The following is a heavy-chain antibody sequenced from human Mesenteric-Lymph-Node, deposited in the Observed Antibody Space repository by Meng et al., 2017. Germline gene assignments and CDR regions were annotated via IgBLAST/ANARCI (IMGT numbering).Heavy chain of an antibody. Sequence: QLPGSGSGLVRPSRTLSLTCAVSGDSITSGDYSWTWIRQPPGKGLEWIGYIYHGVNIYYTPSLRSRVTMSLDTSKNQFSLKLSSVTATDTAVYYCARHDGGYGDYFDHWGQGTLVTVSS. CDR3: ARHDGGYGDYFDH. CDR1: GDSITSGDYS. D-gene: IGHD5-12*01. V-gene: IGHV4-30-2*03. CDR2: IYHGVNI. J-gene: IGHJ4*02.